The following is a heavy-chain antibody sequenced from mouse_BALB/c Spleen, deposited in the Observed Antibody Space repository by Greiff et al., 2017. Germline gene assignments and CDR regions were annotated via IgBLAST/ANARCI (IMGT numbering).Heavy chain of an antibody. CDR3: ARLAPYYYGSPSYWYFDV. CDR2: INPSTGYT. Sequence: QVQLKESGAELAKPGASVKMSCKASGYTFTSYWMHWVKQRPGQGLEWIGYINPSTGYTEYNQKFKDKATLTADKSSSTAYMQLSSLTSEDSAVYYCARLAPYYYGSPSYWYFDVWGAGTTVTVSS. D-gene: IGHD1-1*01. CDR1: GYTFTSYW. V-gene: IGHV1-7*01. J-gene: IGHJ1*01.